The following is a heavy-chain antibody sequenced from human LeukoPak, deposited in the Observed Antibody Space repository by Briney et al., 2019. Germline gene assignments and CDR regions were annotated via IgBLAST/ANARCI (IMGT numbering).Heavy chain of an antibody. D-gene: IGHD3-10*01. Sequence: SETLSLTCTVSGGSISSYYWSWIRQPPGKGLEWIGYIYYSGSTNYNPSLKSRVTISVDTSKNQFSLKLSSVTAADTAVYYCARFASGSGSYSSYFDYWGQGTLVTVSS. CDR3: ARFASGSGSYSSYFDY. V-gene: IGHV4-59*01. J-gene: IGHJ4*02. CDR1: GGSISSYY. CDR2: IYYSGST.